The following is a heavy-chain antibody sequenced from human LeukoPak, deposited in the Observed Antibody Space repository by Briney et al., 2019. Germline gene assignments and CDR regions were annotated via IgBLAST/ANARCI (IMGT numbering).Heavy chain of an antibody. J-gene: IGHJ4*02. CDR2: IYTSGST. Sequence: SETLSLTCTVSGGSISSYYWSWIRQPAGKGLEWIGRIYTSGSTNYNPSLKSRVTMSVDTSKNQFSLKLSSVTAADTAVYYCAREADRIAVAGYFDYWGQGTLVTVSS. CDR3: AREADRIAVAGYFDY. V-gene: IGHV4-4*07. CDR1: GGSISSYY. D-gene: IGHD6-19*01.